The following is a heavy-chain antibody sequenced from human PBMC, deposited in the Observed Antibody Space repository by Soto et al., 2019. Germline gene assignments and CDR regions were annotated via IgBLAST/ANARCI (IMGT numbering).Heavy chain of an antibody. CDR3: ARYMSPLDVYYGNNWFDP. CDR2: ISAYNGNT. V-gene: IGHV1-18*01. D-gene: IGHD2-8*01. J-gene: IGHJ5*02. Sequence: ASVKVSCKASGYTFTSYGISWARQAPGQGLEWMGWISAYNGNTNYAQKLQGRVTMTTDTSTSTAYMELRSLRSDDTAVYYCARYMSPLDVYYGNNWFDPWGQGTLVTVSS. CDR1: GYTFTSYG.